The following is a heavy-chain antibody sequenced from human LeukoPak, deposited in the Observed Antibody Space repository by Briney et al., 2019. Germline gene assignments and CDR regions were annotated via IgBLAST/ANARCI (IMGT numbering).Heavy chain of an antibody. Sequence: GGSLRLSCAASGFTFTTYTLNWVRQAPGEGLEWLSSISSGSSTIYYADSVKGRFTISRDNAKNSLYLQMNSLRDEDTAVYYCARDRYGDYVWDYWGQGTLVAVSS. CDR1: GFTFTTYT. D-gene: IGHD4-17*01. J-gene: IGHJ4*02. V-gene: IGHV3-48*02. CDR3: ARDRYGDYVWDY. CDR2: ISSGSSTI.